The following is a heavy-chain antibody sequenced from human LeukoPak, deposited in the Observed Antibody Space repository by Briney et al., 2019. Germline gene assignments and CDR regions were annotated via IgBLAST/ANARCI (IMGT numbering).Heavy chain of an antibody. J-gene: IGHJ6*02. V-gene: IGHV1-24*01. D-gene: IGHD3-3*01. CDR2: FDPEDGET. Sequence: ASVKVSCKVSGYTLTELSMHWVRQAPGRGLEWMGGFDPEDGETIYAQKFQGRVTMTEDTSTDTAYMELSSLRSEDTAVYYCASHSFYVLRPLPDVWGQGTTVTVSS. CDR1: GYTLTELS. CDR3: ASHSFYVLRPLPDV.